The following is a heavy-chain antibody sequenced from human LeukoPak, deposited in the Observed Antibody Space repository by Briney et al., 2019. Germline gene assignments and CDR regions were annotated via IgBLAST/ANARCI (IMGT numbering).Heavy chain of an antibody. CDR1: GFTFSEHY. CDR2: ISNSGRTI. D-gene: IGHD6-6*01. CDR3: ARVIATRPHYHYYMDV. V-gene: IGHV3-11*04. J-gene: IGHJ6*03. Sequence: GGSLRLSCAASGFTFSEHYMSWIRRAPGKGLEWVSYISNSGRTIYYADSVKGRFTISRGNAENSLYLQMNSLRAEDTAVYYCARVIATRPHYHYYMDVWGKGTTVTVSS.